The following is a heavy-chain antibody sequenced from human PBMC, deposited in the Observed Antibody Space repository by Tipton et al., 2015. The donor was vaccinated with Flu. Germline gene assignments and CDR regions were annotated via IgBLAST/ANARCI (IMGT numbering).Heavy chain of an antibody. Sequence: TLSLTCTVSGGSISSYYWSWIRQPPGKGLEWIGSIYYSGSTYYNPSLKSRVTISVDTSKNQFSLKLSSVTAADTAVYYCAREEPDYGDYPNWFDPWGQGTLVTVSS. CDR2: IYYSGST. CDR3: AREEPDYGDYPNWFDP. J-gene: IGHJ5*02. V-gene: IGHV4-59*05. D-gene: IGHD4-17*01. CDR1: GGSISSYY.